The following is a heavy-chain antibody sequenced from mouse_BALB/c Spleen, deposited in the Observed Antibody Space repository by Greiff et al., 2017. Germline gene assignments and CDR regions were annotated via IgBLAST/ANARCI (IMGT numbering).Heavy chain of an antibody. D-gene: IGHD2-1*01. CDR3: ARLDYYGNYYAMDY. CDR1: GFAFSSYD. Sequence: DVHLVESGGGLVKPGGSLKLSCAASGFAFSSYDMSWVRQTPEKRLEWVAYISSGGGSTYYPDTVKGRFTISRDNDKNTLYLQMSSLKSEDTAMYYCARLDYYGNYYAMDYWGQGTSVTVSA. V-gene: IGHV5-12-1*01. CDR2: ISSGGGST. J-gene: IGHJ4*01.